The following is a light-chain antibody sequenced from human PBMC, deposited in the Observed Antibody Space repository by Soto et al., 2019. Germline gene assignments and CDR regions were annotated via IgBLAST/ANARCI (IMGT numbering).Light chain of an antibody. V-gene: IGKV3-11*01. CDR2: DAS. CDR1: QSVSSY. J-gene: IGKJ5*01. CDR3: QQHSNWPIT. Sequence: EIVLTQSPATLSLSPGERATLSCRASQSVSSYLAWYQQKPGQAPRLHIYDASNRATGIPARFSGSGSGTDFTLTISSLEPEDFAVYYCQQHSNWPITFGQGTRLEIK.